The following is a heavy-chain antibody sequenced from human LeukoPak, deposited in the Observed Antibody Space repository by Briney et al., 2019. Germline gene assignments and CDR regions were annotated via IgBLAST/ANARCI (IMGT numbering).Heavy chain of an antibody. Sequence: GASVKVSCKASGYTFTSYGISWVRQAPGQGLEWMGWISAYNGNTNYAQKLQGRATMTTDTSTSTAYMELRSLRSDDTAVYYCARDEWLRLRGAYYYYYGMDVWGQGTTVTVSS. V-gene: IGHV1-18*01. J-gene: IGHJ6*02. D-gene: IGHD5-12*01. CDR1: GYTFTSYG. CDR3: ARDEWLRLRGAYYYYYGMDV. CDR2: ISAYNGNT.